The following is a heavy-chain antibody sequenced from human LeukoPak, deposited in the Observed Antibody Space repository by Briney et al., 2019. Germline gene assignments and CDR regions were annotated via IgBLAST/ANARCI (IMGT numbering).Heavy chain of an antibody. D-gene: IGHD1-26*01. CDR1: GFTFSNAW. Sequence: GGSLRLSCAASGFTFSNAWMNWVRQVPGKGLEWVGRIRSKANSYATAYAASVKGRFTISRDDSKNTAYLQMNSLKTEDTAVYYCTRRVPLGATWVDYWGQGTLVTVSS. J-gene: IGHJ4*02. CDR2: IRSKANSYAT. V-gene: IGHV3-73*01. CDR3: TRRVPLGATWVDY.